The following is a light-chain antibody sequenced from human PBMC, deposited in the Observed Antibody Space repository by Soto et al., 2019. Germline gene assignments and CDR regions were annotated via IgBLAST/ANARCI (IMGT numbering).Light chain of an antibody. J-gene: IGLJ3*02. CDR1: SSDIGGYNY. CDR2: DVT. Sequence: QSALTQPASVSGFPVQSITISCTGTSSDIGGYNYVSWYQQHPGKAPKLMIYDVTNRPSGISNRFSGSKSGNTASLTISGLQAEDEADYYCTSYTSSSTRVFGGGTQLTVL. V-gene: IGLV2-14*01. CDR3: TSYTSSSTRV.